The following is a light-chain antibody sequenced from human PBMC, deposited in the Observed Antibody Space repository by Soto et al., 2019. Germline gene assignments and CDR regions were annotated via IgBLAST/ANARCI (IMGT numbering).Light chain of an antibody. V-gene: IGLV2-8*01. CDR3: SSYAGSNTSV. CDR1: SSDVGGYNY. Sequence: QSALTQHRSACGSPGQSVTISCTGTSSDVGGYNYVSWYQQHPGKAPKLMIYEVSKRPSGVPDRFSGSKSGNTASLTVSGLQPEDEADYYCSSYAGSNTSVFGTGTKVTAL. J-gene: IGLJ1*01. CDR2: EVS.